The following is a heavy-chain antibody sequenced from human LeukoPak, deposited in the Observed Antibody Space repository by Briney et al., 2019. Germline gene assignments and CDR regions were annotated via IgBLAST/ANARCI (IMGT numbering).Heavy chain of an antibody. CDR3: ATEGRTSTNCYSNW. J-gene: IGHJ4*02. V-gene: IGHV3-23*01. CDR2: ISGSGGST. Sequence: GGSLRLSCAASGFTFSDCAMNWFRQAPGKGLEWVSVISGSGGSTYYADSVKGRFSISRDSAKNTLSLQLNSLRAEDTAAYYCATEGRTSTNCYSNWWGQGTLVTVSS. D-gene: IGHD2-2*02. CDR1: GFTFSDCA.